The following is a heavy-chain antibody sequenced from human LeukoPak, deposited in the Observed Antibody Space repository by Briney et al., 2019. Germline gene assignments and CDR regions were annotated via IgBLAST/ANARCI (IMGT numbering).Heavy chain of an antibody. Sequence: SETLSLTCTVSGRSVSSHFWSWLRQPPGKGLEWIGYIYNSGITNYNPSLKSRVTMSVDTSKNQFSLMLRSVTAADTAVYYCARDHLPAGAPGYYMDVWGKGTTVTVSS. V-gene: IGHV4-59*02. J-gene: IGHJ6*03. CDR2: IYNSGIT. CDR3: ARDHLPAGAPGYYMDV. CDR1: GRSVSSHF. D-gene: IGHD4/OR15-4a*01.